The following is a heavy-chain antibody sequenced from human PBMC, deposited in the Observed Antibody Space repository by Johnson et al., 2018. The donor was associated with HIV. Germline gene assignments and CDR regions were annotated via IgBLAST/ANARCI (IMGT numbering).Heavy chain of an antibody. CDR3: AKDGAMAFDI. J-gene: IGHJ3*02. V-gene: IGHV3-7*01. D-gene: IGHD2-2*01. Sequence: EVQLVESGGGLVQPGGSLRLSCAASGFTFSSFWMSWVRQAPGKGLEWVANIKQDGSEKYYVDSVKGRFTISRDKSKNTLYLQMNSLRAEDTAVYYCAKDGAMAFDIWGQGAMVTVSS. CDR2: IKQDGSEK. CDR1: GFTFSSFW.